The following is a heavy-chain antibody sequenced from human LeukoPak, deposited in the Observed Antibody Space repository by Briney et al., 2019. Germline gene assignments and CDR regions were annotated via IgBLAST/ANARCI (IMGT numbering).Heavy chain of an antibody. D-gene: IGHD1/OR15-1a*01. CDR3: ARNKRADI. V-gene: IGHV3-7*01. CDR2: IKQDGSEK. J-gene: IGHJ3*02. Sequence: PGGSLRLSCAASGFSFSDYWMSWVRQAPGKGLEWVANIKQDGSEKNYVDSVKGRFTISKDNAKNSLSLQMISLRAEDTAVYYCARNKRADIWGQGTTVTVSS. CDR1: GFSFSDYW.